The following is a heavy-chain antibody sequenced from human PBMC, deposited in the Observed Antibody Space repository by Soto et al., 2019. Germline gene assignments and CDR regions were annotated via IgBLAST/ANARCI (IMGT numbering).Heavy chain of an antibody. CDR2: ISGSGTST. CDR1: GFTFSSYA. CDR3: AKEPIAVRRPRYYGMDV. D-gene: IGHD6-6*01. V-gene: IGHV3-23*01. J-gene: IGHJ6*02. Sequence: PGGSLRLSCAASGFTFSSYAMSWVRQAPGKGLEWVSGISGSGTSTYYAGSVKGRFTISRDNSKNTLYLQMHSLRAEDTAVYYCAKEPIAVRRPRYYGMDVRGHGTTVTVSS.